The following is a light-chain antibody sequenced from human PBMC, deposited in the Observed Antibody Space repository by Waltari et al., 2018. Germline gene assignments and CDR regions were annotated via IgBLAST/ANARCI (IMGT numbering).Light chain of an antibody. CDR3: QQFNDWPRT. Sequence: EVVMTQSPATLSVSPGGRATLSCRASRSISINLVWYQQRPGQAPRLLIYGASTRATDIPARFSGSGSVTEFTLTISSLQSEDAAVYYCQQFNDWPRTFGQGTKVEVK. CDR2: GAS. V-gene: IGKV3-15*01. CDR1: RSISIN. J-gene: IGKJ1*01.